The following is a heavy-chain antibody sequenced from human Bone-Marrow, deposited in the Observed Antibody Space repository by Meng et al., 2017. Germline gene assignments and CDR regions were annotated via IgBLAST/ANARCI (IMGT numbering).Heavy chain of an antibody. Sequence: GSLRLSCTVSGGSISSSSYYWGWIRQPPGKGLEWIGSFYYSGSTYYNPSLKSRVTISVDTSKNQFSLKLSSVTAADTAVYYCARRAAGTLFGYWGQGTLVTVSS. D-gene: IGHD6-13*01. V-gene: IGHV4-39*07. CDR2: FYYSGST. CDR1: GGSISSSSYY. CDR3: ARRAAGTLFGY. J-gene: IGHJ4*02.